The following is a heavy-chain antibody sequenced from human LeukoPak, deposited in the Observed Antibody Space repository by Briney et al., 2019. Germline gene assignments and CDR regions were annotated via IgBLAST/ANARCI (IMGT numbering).Heavy chain of an antibody. Sequence: SQTLSLTCAFSGDSVSINSAAWNWIRQSPSRCLEWLGRTYYRSKWYNDYAVSVKSRITINPNTSKNQFSLQLNSVTPEHTAVYYCARVRQERPSWFDPWGQGTLVTVSS. V-gene: IGHV6-1*01. CDR1: GDSVSINSAA. CDR3: ARVRQERPSWFDP. CDR2: TYYRSKWYN. J-gene: IGHJ5*02.